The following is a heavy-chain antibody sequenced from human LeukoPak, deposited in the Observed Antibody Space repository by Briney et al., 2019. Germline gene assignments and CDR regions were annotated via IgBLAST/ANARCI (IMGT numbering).Heavy chain of an antibody. V-gene: IGHV4-59*01. J-gene: IGHJ6*03. Sequence: SETLSLTCTVSGGSISSYYWSWIRQPPGKGLEWIGYIYYSGSTNYNPSLKSRVTISVDTSKNQFSLKLSSVTAADTAVYYCARVLGGTIFSYYYYMDVWGKGTTVTVSS. CDR2: IYYSGST. D-gene: IGHD3-3*01. CDR1: GGSISSYY. CDR3: ARVLGGTIFSYYYYMDV.